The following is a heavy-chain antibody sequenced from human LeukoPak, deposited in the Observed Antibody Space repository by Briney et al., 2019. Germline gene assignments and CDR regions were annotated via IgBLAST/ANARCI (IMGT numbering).Heavy chain of an antibody. CDR3: ARLSGSYVTHYFDY. CDR1: GGTFSSYA. Sequence: GASVKVSCKASGGTFSSYAISWVRLAPGQGLEWMGGIIPIFGTANYAQKFQGRVTITTDESTSTAYMELSSLRSEDTAVYYCARLSGSYVTHYFDYWGQGTLVTVSS. CDR2: IIPIFGTA. J-gene: IGHJ4*02. V-gene: IGHV1-69*05. D-gene: IGHD1-26*01.